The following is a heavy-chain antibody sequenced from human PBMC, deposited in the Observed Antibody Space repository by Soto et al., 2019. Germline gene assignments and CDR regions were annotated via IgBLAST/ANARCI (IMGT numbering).Heavy chain of an antibody. J-gene: IGHJ4*02. CDR3: LDRLLY. CDR1: GGSLSGYY. D-gene: IGHD2-15*01. CDR2: INHSGST. V-gene: IGHV4-34*01. Sequence: QVQLQQWGAGLLKPSETLSLTCAVYGGSLSGYYWSWIRQPPGKGLEWIGEINHSGSTNYNPSLKSRVTISVDTSKNQFSLKLSSVTAADTAVYYCLDRLLYWGQGTLVTVSS.